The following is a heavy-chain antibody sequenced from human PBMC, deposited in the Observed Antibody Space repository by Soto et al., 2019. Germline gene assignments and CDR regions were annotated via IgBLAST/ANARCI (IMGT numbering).Heavy chain of an antibody. J-gene: IGHJ4*02. D-gene: IGHD3-22*01. CDR2: IIPIFGTA. CDR3: ARDPGQRVNYYDSSGYLFDY. Sequence: QVQLVQSGAEVKKPGSSVKVSCKASGGTFSSYAISWVRQAPGQGLEWMGGIIPIFGTANYAQKFQGRVTITADESTSTAYMELSSLRSEDTAVYYCARDPGQRVNYYDSSGYLFDYWGQGTLVTVSS. V-gene: IGHV1-69*01. CDR1: GGTFSSYA.